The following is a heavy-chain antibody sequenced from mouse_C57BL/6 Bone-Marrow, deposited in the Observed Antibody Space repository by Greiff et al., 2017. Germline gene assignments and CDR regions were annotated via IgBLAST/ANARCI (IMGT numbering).Heavy chain of an antibody. Sequence: EVKLQEPEAELVQPGGSVKLSCKASGFTFSGYCITWVRQVPEKGLEWVANINPAGGRTYYMESLKSRVIITGDTANNIEYLQLSSLKSEDTATYYCAREGDVERGFDYWGQGTPLTVSA. CDR3: AREGDVERGFDY. V-gene: IGHV5-16*01. D-gene: IGHD2-13*01. CDR2: INPAGGRT. CDR1: GFTFSGYC. J-gene: IGHJ2*01.